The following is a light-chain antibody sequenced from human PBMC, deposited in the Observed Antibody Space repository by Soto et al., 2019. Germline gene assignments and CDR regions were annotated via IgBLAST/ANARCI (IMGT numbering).Light chain of an antibody. CDR2: GVS. CDR1: QVFSSW. J-gene: IGKJ1*01. V-gene: IGKV1-12*02. Sequence: DIQLTQSPSSVSASVGDRVTITCRASQVFSSWVAWYQQKPGKAPKLLIYGVSSLQSGVPSRFSGSGSGTDFTLTNTSLQPEDFATYYCPQGNSFLWAFGQGTKVEI. CDR3: PQGNSFLWA.